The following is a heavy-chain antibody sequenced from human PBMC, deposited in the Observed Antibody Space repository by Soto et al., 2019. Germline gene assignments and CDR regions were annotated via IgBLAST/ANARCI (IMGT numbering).Heavy chain of an antibody. V-gene: IGHV4-61*01. J-gene: IGHJ6*02. D-gene: IGHD6-13*01. CDR2: IYYSGST. CDR3: ARSSIAARYYYYYGMDV. CDR1: GGSVSSGSYY. Sequence: QVQLQESGPGLVKPSETLSLTYTVSGGSVSSGSYYWSWIRQPPGKGLEWIGYIYYSGSTNYNPSLKSRVTISVDTSKNQFSLKLSSVTAADTAVYYCARSSIAARYYYYYGMDVWGQGTTVTVSS.